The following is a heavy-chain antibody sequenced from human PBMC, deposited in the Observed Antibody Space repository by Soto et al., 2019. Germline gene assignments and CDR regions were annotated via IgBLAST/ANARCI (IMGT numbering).Heavy chain of an antibody. CDR1: GFTFSSYA. CDR2: ISGSGGST. J-gene: IGHJ4*02. D-gene: IGHD5-18*01. V-gene: IGHV3-23*01. CDR3: AKDRGYSYGHLYYFDY. Sequence: EVQLLESGGGLVQPGGSLRLSCAASGFTFSSYAMSWVRQAPGKGLEWVSAISGSGGSTYYADSVKGRFTISRDNSKNPLYLQMNSLRAEDTAVYYCAKDRGYSYGHLYYFDYWGQGTLVTVSS.